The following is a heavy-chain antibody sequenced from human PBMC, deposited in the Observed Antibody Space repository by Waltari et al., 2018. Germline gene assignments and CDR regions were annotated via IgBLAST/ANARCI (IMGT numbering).Heavy chain of an antibody. D-gene: IGHD6-19*01. CDR3: ARGIWDSSGGELDAFDI. CDR2: IYSGGST. CDR1: GFTVSSNY. Sequence: EVQLVETGGGLIQPGGSLRLSCAASGFTVSSNYMSWVRQAPGKGLEWVSVIYSGGSTYYADSVKGRFTISRDNSKNTLYLQMNSLRAEDTAVYYCARGIWDSSGGELDAFDIWGQGTMVTVSS. V-gene: IGHV3-53*02. J-gene: IGHJ3*02.